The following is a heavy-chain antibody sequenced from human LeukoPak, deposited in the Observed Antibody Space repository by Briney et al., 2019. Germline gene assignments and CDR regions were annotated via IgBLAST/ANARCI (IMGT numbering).Heavy chain of an antibody. CDR1: GYSISSGYY. V-gene: IGHV4-38-2*01. J-gene: IGHJ3*02. Sequence: PSATLSLTCAVSGYSISSGYYWGWIRQPPGKGLEWIGSKHRGGSTYYNPSLESRVTISIDTSMNQFSLRLSSVTAADTTDTAVYYCARSWNFGRAVEAFDIWGQGIMVTVSS. CDR3: ARSWNFGRAVEAFDI. CDR2: KHRGGST. D-gene: IGHD1-1*01.